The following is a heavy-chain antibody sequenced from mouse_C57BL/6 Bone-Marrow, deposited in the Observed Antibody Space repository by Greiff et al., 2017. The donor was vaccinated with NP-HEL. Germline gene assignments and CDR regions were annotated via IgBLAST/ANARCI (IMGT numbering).Heavy chain of an antibody. J-gene: IGHJ3*01. CDR2: IYPGDGDT. Sequence: LVEPGASVKISCKASGYAFSSSWMNWVKQRPGKGLEWIGRIYPGDGDTNYNGKFKGKATLTADKSSSTAYMQLSSLTSEDSAVYFCARCKDYYGPAWFAYWGQGTLVTVSA. D-gene: IGHD1-1*01. CDR3: ARCKDYYGPAWFAY. V-gene: IGHV1-82*01. CDR1: GYAFSSSW.